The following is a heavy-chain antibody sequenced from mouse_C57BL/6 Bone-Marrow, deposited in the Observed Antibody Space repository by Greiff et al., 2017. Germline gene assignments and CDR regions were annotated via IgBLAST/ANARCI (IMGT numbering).Heavy chain of an antibody. CDR3: AREVLRGAMDY. J-gene: IGHJ4*01. D-gene: IGHD1-1*01. CDR2: INPSNGGT. V-gene: IGHV1-53*01. CDR1: GCTFTSYW. Sequence: VQLQQSGTELVKPGASVKLSCKASGCTFTSYWMHWVKQRPGQGLEWIGNINPSNGGTNYNEKFKSKATLTVDKSSSTAYMQLSSLTSEDSAVYYCAREVLRGAMDYWGQGTSVTVSS.